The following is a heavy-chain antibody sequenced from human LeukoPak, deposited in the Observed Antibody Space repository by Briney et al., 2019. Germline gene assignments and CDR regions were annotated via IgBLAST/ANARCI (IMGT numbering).Heavy chain of an antibody. CDR3: ASGLRDGYTSISY. V-gene: IGHV4-34*01. J-gene: IGHJ4*02. Sequence: PSETLPLTCAVYGGSFSGYYWSWIRQPPGKGLEWIGEINHSGSTNYNPALKSRVTISVDTSKNQFSLKLSSVTAADTAVYYCASGLRDGYTSISYWGQGTLVTVSS. CDR2: INHSGST. CDR1: GGSFSGYY. D-gene: IGHD5-24*01.